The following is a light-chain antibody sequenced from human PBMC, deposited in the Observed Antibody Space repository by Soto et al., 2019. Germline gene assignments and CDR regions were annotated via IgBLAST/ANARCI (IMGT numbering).Light chain of an antibody. Sequence: DIQMTQSPSSLSASVGDRVTITCRASQSISRYLNWYQQKPGKAPKLLIYAASSLQSGVPSRFSGRGSGTDFTLTINSLQPEDFAAYYCQQSSTTPWTFGQGTKVEIK. CDR1: QSISRY. J-gene: IGKJ1*01. CDR2: AAS. CDR3: QQSSTTPWT. V-gene: IGKV1-39*01.